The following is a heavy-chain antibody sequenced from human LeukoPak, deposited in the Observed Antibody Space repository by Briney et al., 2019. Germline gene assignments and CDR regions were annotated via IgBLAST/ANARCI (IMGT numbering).Heavy chain of an antibody. CDR2: ISGSGGNT. CDR1: GXTVSSYA. D-gene: IGHD4-23*01. V-gene: IGHV3-23*01. Sequence: GGSLRLSCAASGXTVSSYAMSWVRQAPGKGLEWVSSISGSGGNTYYADSVKGRFTISRDNSKNTLYMQMNSLRAEDTAVYYSAKLVTHFDYWGQGTLVTVSS. J-gene: IGHJ4*02. CDR3: AKLVTHFDY.